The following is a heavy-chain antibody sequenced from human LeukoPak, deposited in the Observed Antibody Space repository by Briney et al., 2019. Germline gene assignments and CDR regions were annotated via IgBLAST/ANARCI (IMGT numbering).Heavy chain of an antibody. CDR1: GFTFSTYG. Sequence: GGSLRLSCAASGFTFSTYGMHWVRQAPGKGMQWVAFMHYDGNIKYYADSVKGRFTISRDTSKNTLYLQMNSLRVEDTAVYYCAKDACSGGTCYGGWYCDLWGRGTLVTVSS. D-gene: IGHD2-15*01. CDR2: MHYDGNIK. J-gene: IGHJ2*01. CDR3: AKDACSGGTCYGGWYCDL. V-gene: IGHV3-30*02.